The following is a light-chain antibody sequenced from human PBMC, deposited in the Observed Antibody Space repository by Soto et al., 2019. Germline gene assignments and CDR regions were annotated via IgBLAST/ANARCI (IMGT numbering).Light chain of an antibody. J-gene: IGLJ2*01. CDR1: SSDVGRYKL. V-gene: IGLV2-14*03. CDR2: DVS. Sequence: QSVLTQPACVSGSPGQSITISCTGTSSDVGRYKLVSWYQQHPGKAPKLMIYDVSNRPSGVSNRFSGSKSGNTASLTISGLQAEDEADYYCSSYTTSTTLIFGGGTKVTVL. CDR3: SSYTTSTTLI.